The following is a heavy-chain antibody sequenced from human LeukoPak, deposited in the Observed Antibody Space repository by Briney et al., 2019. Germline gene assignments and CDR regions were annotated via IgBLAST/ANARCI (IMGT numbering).Heavy chain of an antibody. CDR2: MNPNSGNT. CDR3: ARAGGPQFDP. CDR1: GYTFTSYD. V-gene: IGHV1-8*01. J-gene: IGHJ5*02. Sequence: ASVKVSCKASGYTFTSYDINWVRQATGQGLEWMGWMNPNSGNTGYAQKFQGRVTMTRDTSISTAYMELSRLRSDDTAVYYCARAGGPQFDPWGQGTLVTVSS. D-gene: IGHD3-16*01.